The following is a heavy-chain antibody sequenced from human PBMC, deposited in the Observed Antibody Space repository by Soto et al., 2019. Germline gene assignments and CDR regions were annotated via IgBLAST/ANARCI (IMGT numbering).Heavy chain of an antibody. D-gene: IGHD5-12*01. CDR1: GGSISSYY. Sequence: PSETLSLTCTVSGGSISSYYWSWIRQPPGKGLEWIGYIYYSGSTNYNPSLKSRVTISVDTSKNQFSLKLSSVTAADTAVYYCARHVSGLVLSGYDYYYYYYMDVWGKGTTVTVSS. V-gene: IGHV4-59*08. CDR3: ARHVSGLVLSGYDYYYYYYMDV. J-gene: IGHJ6*03. CDR2: IYYSGST.